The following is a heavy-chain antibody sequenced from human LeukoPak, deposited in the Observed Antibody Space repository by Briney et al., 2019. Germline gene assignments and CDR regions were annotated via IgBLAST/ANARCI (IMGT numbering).Heavy chain of an antibody. CDR1: GFTFSSYW. V-gene: IGHV3-48*04. D-gene: IGHD3-9*01. CDR3: ARAGRLTGSYYFDF. J-gene: IGHJ4*02. Sequence: GSLRLSCAASGFTFSSYWMHWVRQAPGKGLEWVSYISISGSTMYYADSVKGRFTISRDNAKNSLYLQMNSLRVEDTAVYYCARAGRLTGSYYFDFWGQGTLVTVSS. CDR2: ISISGSTM.